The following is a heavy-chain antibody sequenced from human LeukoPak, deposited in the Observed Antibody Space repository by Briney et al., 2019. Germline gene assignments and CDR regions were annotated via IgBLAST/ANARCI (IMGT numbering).Heavy chain of an antibody. CDR3: TTDQGAHFDWLLGWSVDAFDI. CDR2: IKSKTDGGTT. V-gene: IGHV3-15*01. D-gene: IGHD3-9*01. J-gene: IGHJ3*02. Sequence: PGGSLRLSCAASGFTFSNAWMSWVRQAPGKGLEWVGRIKSKTDGGTTDYAAPVKGRFTISRDDSKNTLYLQMNSLKTEDTAVYYCTTDQGAHFDWLLGWSVDAFDIWGQGTMVTVSS. CDR1: GFTFSNAW.